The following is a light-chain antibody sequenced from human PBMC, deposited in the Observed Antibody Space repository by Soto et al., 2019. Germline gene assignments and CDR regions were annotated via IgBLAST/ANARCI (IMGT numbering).Light chain of an antibody. CDR2: DAS. CDR1: QSVTSN. V-gene: IGKV3-11*01. J-gene: IGKJ3*01. Sequence: EIVLTQSPATLSLSPGERATLSCRASQSVTSNLACYQQKPGQAPRLLIYDASNRATGIPARFSGSGSGTDFTLTISSLEPEDFSVYYCQQRNNWPTFGPGTKVDIK. CDR3: QQRNNWPT.